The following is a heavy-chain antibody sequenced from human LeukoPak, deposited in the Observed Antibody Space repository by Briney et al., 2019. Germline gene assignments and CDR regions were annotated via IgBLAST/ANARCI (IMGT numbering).Heavy chain of an antibody. Sequence: GGSLRLSCAASGFTFSSYAMSWVRQAPGKGLEWVSAISGSGGGTYYAGSVKGRLTISRDNSKDTLYLQMNSLRAEDTAVYFCAKLRETAGTGQANYWGQGTLVTVSS. D-gene: IGHD6-13*01. CDR3: AKLRETAGTGQANY. CDR2: ISGSGGGT. J-gene: IGHJ4*02. V-gene: IGHV3-23*01. CDR1: GFTFSSYA.